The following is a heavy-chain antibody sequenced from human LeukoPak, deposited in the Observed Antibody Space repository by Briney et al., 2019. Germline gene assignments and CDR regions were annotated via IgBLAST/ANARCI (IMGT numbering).Heavy chain of an antibody. J-gene: IGHJ4*02. CDR1: GGSISSYY. CDR3: ARAVRGGSDY. Sequence: SETLSLTCTVSGGSISSYYWSWIRQPPGKGLEWIGYIYYSGSTNYNPSLKSRVTISVDTSKNQFSLKLSSVTAADTAVYYCARAVRGGSDYWGQGTLVTVSS. V-gene: IGHV4-59*01. CDR2: IYYSGST. D-gene: IGHD3-16*01.